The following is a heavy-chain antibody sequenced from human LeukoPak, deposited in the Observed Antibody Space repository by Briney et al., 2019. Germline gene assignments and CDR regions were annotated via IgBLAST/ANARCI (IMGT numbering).Heavy chain of an antibody. J-gene: IGHJ3*02. D-gene: IGHD1-26*01. CDR2: LRGGDDSA. Sequence: GGSLRLSCTASGFTITSYVTSWVRQAPGKGLEWISSLRGGDDSANYADSVKGRFAISTDNFKNTVYLQMNSLRAEDTAVCYCAIGRSRAFDIWGQGTMVTVSS. V-gene: IGHV3-23*01. CDR1: GFTITSYV. CDR3: AIGRSRAFDI.